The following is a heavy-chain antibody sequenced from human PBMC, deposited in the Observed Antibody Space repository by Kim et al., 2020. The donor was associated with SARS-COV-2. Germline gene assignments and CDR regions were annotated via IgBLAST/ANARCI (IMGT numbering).Heavy chain of an antibody. V-gene: IGHV1-3*01. CDR3: ARDLSPDTAMVNAFDI. Sequence: ASVKVSCKASGYTFTSYAMHWVRQAPGQRLEWMGWINAGNGNTKYSQKFQGRVTITRDTSASTAYMELSSLRSEDTAVYYCARDLSPDTAMVNAFDIWGQGTMVNVSS. CDR2: INAGNGNT. D-gene: IGHD5-18*01. J-gene: IGHJ3*02. CDR1: GYTFTSYA.